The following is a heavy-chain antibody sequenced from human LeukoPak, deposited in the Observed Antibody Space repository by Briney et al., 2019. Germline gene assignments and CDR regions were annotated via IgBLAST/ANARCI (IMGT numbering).Heavy chain of an antibody. V-gene: IGHV3-23*01. D-gene: IGHD2-21*02. Sequence: GGSLRLSCAPSGFPFSRHAMSWVREPPGKGLEWGSAISNGETYYADSVRGRFTISRDDSKNTVYLQMNSLRDEDTALYYCVREAGYCASVCLKSNWFDPWGPGTLVTVSS. CDR2: ISNGET. CDR3: VREAGYCASVCLKSNWFDP. J-gene: IGHJ5*02. CDR1: GFPFSRHA.